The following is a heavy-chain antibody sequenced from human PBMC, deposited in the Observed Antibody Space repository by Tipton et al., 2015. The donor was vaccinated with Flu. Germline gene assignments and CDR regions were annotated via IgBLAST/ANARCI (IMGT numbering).Heavy chain of an antibody. CDR2: INHSGST. CDR3: VRARYYDFWSGYYGMDV. D-gene: IGHD3-3*01. Sequence: TLSLTCAVYGGSFSGYYWSWIRQPPGKGLEWIGEINHSGSTNYNPSLKSRVTISVDTSKNQFSLKLSSVTAADTAVYYCVRARYYDFWSGYYGMDVWGQGTTVTASS. CDR1: GGSFSGYY. V-gene: IGHV4-34*01. J-gene: IGHJ6*02.